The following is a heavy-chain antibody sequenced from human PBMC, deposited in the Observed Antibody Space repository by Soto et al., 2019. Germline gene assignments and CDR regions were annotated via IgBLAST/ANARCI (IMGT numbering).Heavy chain of an antibody. Sequence: QLQLQESGPGLVKPSETLSLTCTVSGGSISSSSYYWGWIRQPPGKGLEWIGSIYYSGSTYYNPSLKSRVTISVDTSKNQFSLKLSSVTAADTAVYYCARHGDIAAYHPRYWYFDLWGRGTLVTVSS. V-gene: IGHV4-39*01. CDR3: ARHGDIAAYHPRYWYFDL. CDR1: GGSISSSSYY. CDR2: IYYSGST. D-gene: IGHD6-6*01. J-gene: IGHJ2*01.